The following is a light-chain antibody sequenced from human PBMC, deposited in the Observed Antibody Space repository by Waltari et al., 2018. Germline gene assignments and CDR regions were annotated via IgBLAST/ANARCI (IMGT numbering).Light chain of an antibody. Sequence: SALTPPPPASGSPGQSVTISCTVTSSDVGGYNYVSWYQQHPGKAPKLMIYEVSQRPSGVPDRFSGSKSGNTASLTVSGLQAEDEADYYCSSYAGSNNLVFGGGTKLTVL. V-gene: IGLV2-8*01. CDR3: SSYAGSNNLV. CDR1: SSDVGGYNY. J-gene: IGLJ2*01. CDR2: EVS.